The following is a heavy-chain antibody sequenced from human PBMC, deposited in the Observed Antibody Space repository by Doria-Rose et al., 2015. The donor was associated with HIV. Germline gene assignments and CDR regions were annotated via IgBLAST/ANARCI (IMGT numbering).Heavy chain of an antibody. J-gene: IGHJ4*02. CDR1: GVSLSSPGMG. D-gene: IGHD6-13*01. V-gene: IGHV2-26*01. CDR2: IFSDDER. Sequence: QVTLKESGPVLVKPTETLTLTCTVSGVSLSSPGMGVSWIRQPPGKALEWLANIFSDDERSYQKSLKSRLTIFRGTSRSQVVLTMTDMDPVDTATYYCARIKSSRWYHKYYFDFWGQGTLVIVSA. CDR3: ARIKSSRWYHKYYFDF.